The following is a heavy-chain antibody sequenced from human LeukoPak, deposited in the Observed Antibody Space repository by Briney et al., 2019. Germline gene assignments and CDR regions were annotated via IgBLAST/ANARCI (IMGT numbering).Heavy chain of an antibody. Sequence: GRSLRLSCAASGFTFSGYGMHWVRQAPGQGLEWVAVIWYDGSNKDYADSVKGRFTISRDNSKNTLNLQMNSLRAEDTAVYYCAKMRTPTAHSGDAFDIWGQGTMVTVSS. CDR3: AKMRTPTAHSGDAFDI. D-gene: IGHD4-17*01. J-gene: IGHJ3*02. CDR1: GFTFSGYG. V-gene: IGHV3-33*06. CDR2: IWYDGSNK.